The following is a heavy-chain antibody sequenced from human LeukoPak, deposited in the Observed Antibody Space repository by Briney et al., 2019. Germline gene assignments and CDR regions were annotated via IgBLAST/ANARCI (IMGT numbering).Heavy chain of an antibody. Sequence: GESLKISCKVSGYSFTDYWIGWVRQMPGKGLEYMEIIYPDDSDTTYSPSFEGQVSISADKSFTTAYLQWTSLKASDTAIYYCARLGSGRHYFDFWGQGTLVTVSS. J-gene: IGHJ4*02. V-gene: IGHV5-51*01. CDR3: ARLGSGRHYFDF. CDR1: GYSFTDYW. CDR2: IYPDDSDT. D-gene: IGHD2-15*01.